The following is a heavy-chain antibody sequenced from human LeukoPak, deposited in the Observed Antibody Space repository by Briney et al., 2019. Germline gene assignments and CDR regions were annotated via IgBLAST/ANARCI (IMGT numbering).Heavy chain of an antibody. CDR1: GFSFSDYG. Sequence: GGSLRLSCAASGFSFSDYGMHWVRQAPAKGLEWVAFIRYDESKTYYGDSVKGRFTVSRDNSKNTLYLQMNSLRTEDTAVYYCARELHWGQGTLVTVSS. CDR3: ARELH. J-gene: IGHJ4*02. V-gene: IGHV3-30*02. CDR2: IRYDESKT.